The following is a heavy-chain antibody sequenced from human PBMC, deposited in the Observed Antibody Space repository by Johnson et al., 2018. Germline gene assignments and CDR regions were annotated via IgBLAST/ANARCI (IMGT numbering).Heavy chain of an antibody. D-gene: IGHD3-22*01. CDR1: GFIFRGSA. CDR3: TSHRYYYDDINYYPWAFDI. Sequence: VQLVQSGGGLVQPGGSLRLSCAASGFIFRGSAMHWVRQASGKGLEWVGRIRSKANSYATAYAASVKGRFTISRDDSKNTAYLQMNSLKNEETAVFYCTSHRYYYDDINYYPWAFDIWGQGTMVTVSS. V-gene: IGHV3-73*01. CDR2: IRSKANSYAT. J-gene: IGHJ3*02.